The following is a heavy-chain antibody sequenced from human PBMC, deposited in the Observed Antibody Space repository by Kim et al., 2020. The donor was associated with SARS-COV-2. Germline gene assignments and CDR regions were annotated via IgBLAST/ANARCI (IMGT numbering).Heavy chain of an antibody. J-gene: IGHJ5*01. V-gene: IGHV4-38-2*01. CDR2: IQSGTT. Sequence: SETLSLTCSVSGYSITNGYFWGWVRQPPGKGLEWIGVIQSGTTYYNPSLKSRVTMSVKTSKNQFPLKLTSVPAADTAKYYCVKEGFGRWLFLGYFFVSWG. CDR1: GYSITNGYF. CDR3: VKEGFGRWLFLGYFFVS. D-gene: IGHD3-16*01.